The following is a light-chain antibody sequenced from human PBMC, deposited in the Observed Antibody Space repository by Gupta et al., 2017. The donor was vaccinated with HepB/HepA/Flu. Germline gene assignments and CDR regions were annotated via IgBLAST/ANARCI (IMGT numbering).Light chain of an antibody. J-gene: IGLJ3*02. CDR2: SNN. V-gene: IGLV1-44*01. Sequence: QSVLTQPPSASGTPGQRVTISCSVSSSNIGSNNVYCYLQLPFTATNLLLFSNNQRLSGVSDRFSGSTSGTSASMAISGLQSEDEADYYCAAWDDSLNGHWVFGGGTKLTVL. CDR3: AAWDDSLNGHWV. CDR1: SSNIGSNN.